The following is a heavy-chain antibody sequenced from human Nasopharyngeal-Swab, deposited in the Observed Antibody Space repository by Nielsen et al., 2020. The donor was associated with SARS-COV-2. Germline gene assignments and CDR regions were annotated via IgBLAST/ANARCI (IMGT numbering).Heavy chain of an antibody. Sequence: PETLSPTCTVSGGSVSSGSYYWSWIRQPPGKGLEWIGYIYYSGSTNYNPSLKSRVTISVDTSKNQFSLKLSSVTAADTAVYYCARGGIITPDAFDIWGQGTMVTVSS. CDR3: ARGGIITPDAFDI. J-gene: IGHJ3*02. V-gene: IGHV4-61*01. D-gene: IGHD1-14*01. CDR1: GGSVSSGSYY. CDR2: IYYSGST.